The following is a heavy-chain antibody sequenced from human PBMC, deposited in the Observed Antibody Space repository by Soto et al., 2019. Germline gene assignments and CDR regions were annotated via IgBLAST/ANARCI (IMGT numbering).Heavy chain of an antibody. J-gene: IGHJ6*02. CDR3: ARGRGYGYYRRNTPFGNYYYYYGMDV. CDR1: GGSFSGYY. D-gene: IGHD4-17*01. CDR2: INHSGST. Sequence: PSETLSLTCAVYGGSFSGYYWSWIRQPPGKGLEWVGEINHSGSTNYNPTLNSRVTISVDTSKNQFSLKLSSVTAADTAVYYCARGRGYGYYRRNTPFGNYYYYYGMDVWGQGTTVTVSS. V-gene: IGHV4-34*01.